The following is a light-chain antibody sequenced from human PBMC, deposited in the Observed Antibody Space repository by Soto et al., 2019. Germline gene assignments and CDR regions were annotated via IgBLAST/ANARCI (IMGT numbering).Light chain of an antibody. CDR1: QSISGT. V-gene: IGKV1-5*01. Sequence: IRITKSPSTLSASPGDRATLTCRARQSISGTLAWYQHKPGKAPKVLIYDASTLESGVPSRFRGFGSGTEFTLSIRGLQPEDFVTYYCQQYYRTSTFGQGTRLEI. CDR2: DAS. CDR3: QQYYRTST. J-gene: IGKJ5*01.